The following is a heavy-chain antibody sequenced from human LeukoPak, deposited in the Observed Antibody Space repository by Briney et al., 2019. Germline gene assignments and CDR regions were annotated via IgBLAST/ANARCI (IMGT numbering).Heavy chain of an antibody. D-gene: IGHD3-10*01. CDR2: IGTAGDT. V-gene: IGHV3-13*04. Sequence: PGGSLRLSCAASGFAFSSYDMHWVRQATGKGLERVSAIGTAGDTYYPGSVKGRFTISRENAKNSLYLQMNSLRAGDTAVYYCARAYRGYYGSGSYYNDAFDIWGQGTMVTVSS. J-gene: IGHJ3*02. CDR1: GFAFSSYD. CDR3: ARAYRGYYGSGSYYNDAFDI.